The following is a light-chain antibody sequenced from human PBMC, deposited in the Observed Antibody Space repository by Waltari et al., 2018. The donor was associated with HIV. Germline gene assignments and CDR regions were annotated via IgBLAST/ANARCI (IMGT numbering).Light chain of an antibody. CDR2: EVS. V-gene: IGLV2-8*01. Sequence: QSALTQPPSASGSPGQSVTISCTGTSSDVAGSDYVSWYQQHPGKAPKLMIYEVSKRPSGVPDRFSGSKSGNTASLTVSGLQAEDEADYYCSSYAGSNNVVFGGGTKLTVL. CDR1: SSDVAGSDY. CDR3: SSYAGSNNVV. J-gene: IGLJ2*01.